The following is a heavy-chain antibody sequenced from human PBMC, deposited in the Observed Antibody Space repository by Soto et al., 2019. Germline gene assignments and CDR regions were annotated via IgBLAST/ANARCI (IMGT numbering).Heavy chain of an antibody. V-gene: IGHV4-4*02. J-gene: IGHJ4*02. Sequence: PSETLSLTCAVSGVSIGSHDWWTWVRQPPGKGLEWIGESHQSGNTNYNSSLESRVTISLDKSKNHFSLQLSSVTVADTAVYYYATRDTGRVYWGQGTLVTVSS. CDR1: GVSIGSHDW. D-gene: IGHD5-18*01. CDR2: SHQSGNT. CDR3: ATRDTGRVY.